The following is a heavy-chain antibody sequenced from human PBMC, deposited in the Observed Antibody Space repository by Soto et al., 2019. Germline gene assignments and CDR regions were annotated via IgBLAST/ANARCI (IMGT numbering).Heavy chain of an antibody. Sequence: AGGSLRLSCAAPGFTFSTYAMSWVRQAPGKGLKWVSAISGSGGSTYYADSVKGRFTISRDNSKNTLYLQMNSLRAEDTAVYYCALQQAVAGTTNWFDPWGQGTLVTVSS. CDR2: ISGSGGST. CDR1: GFTFSTYA. J-gene: IGHJ5*02. CDR3: ALQQAVAGTTNWFDP. D-gene: IGHD6-19*01. V-gene: IGHV3-23*01.